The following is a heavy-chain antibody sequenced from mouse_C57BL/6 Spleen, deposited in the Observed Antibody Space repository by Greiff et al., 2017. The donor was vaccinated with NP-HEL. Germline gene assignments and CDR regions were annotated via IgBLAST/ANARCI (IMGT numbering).Heavy chain of an antibody. CDR2: IWRGGST. CDR3: AKKGSPSAMDY. J-gene: IGHJ4*01. D-gene: IGHD6-2*01. V-gene: IGHV2-5*01. CDR1: GFSLTSYG. Sequence: QVQLKESGPGLVQPSQSLSITCTVSGFSLTSYGVHWVRQSPGKGLEWLGVIWRGGSTDYNAAMMSSQGTTKDDSKSQVSFKMDSLQADATAIYYCAKKGSPSAMDYWGQGTSVTVSS.